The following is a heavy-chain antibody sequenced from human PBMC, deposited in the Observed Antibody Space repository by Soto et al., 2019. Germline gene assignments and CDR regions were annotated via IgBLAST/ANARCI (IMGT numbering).Heavy chain of an antibody. Sequence: PGGSLRLSCAASGFTFSSYWMHWVRQAPGKGLVWVSRINSDGSSTSYADSVKGRFTISRDNAKNTLYLQMNSLRAEDTAVYYCARGMSIAARPSYYYYYMDVWGKGTTVTVSS. D-gene: IGHD6-6*01. CDR3: ARGMSIAARPSYYYYYMDV. J-gene: IGHJ6*03. CDR1: GFTFSSYW. CDR2: INSDGSST. V-gene: IGHV3-74*01.